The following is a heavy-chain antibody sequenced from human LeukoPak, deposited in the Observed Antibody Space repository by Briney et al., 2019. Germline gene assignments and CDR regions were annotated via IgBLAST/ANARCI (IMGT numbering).Heavy chain of an antibody. CDR3: ARDLGMGYFDS. J-gene: IGHJ4*02. Sequence: SETLSLTCTVSGGSIRSDSDSWSWIRQPARKGLEWVGRLYSSGSTNSNPSLQSRVTISRDMSKNQFSLKLTSVAAADTAVYFCARDLGMGYFDSWGQGTLVTVSS. D-gene: IGHD7-27*01. CDR2: LYSSGST. CDR1: GGSIRSDSDS. V-gene: IGHV4-61*02.